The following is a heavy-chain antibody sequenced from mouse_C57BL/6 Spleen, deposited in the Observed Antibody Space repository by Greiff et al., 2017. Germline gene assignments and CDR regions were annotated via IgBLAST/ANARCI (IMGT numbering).Heavy chain of an antibody. J-gene: IGHJ4*01. Sequence: QVQLQQPGAELVRPGSSVKLSCKASGYTFTSYWMDWVQQRPGQGLEWIGNIYPSDSETHYNQKFKDKATLTVDKSSSTAYMQLSSLTSEDSAVYYCARTGSYYAMDYWGQGTSVTVSS. V-gene: IGHV1-61*01. CDR2: IYPSDSET. CDR3: ARTGSYYAMDY. D-gene: IGHD4-1*01. CDR1: GYTFTSYW.